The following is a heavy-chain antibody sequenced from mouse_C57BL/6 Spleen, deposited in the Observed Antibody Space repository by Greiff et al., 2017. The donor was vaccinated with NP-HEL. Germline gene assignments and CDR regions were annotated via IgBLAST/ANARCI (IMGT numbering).Heavy chain of an antibody. Sequence: QVQLQQPGAELVKPGASVKLSCKASGYTFTSYWMHWVKQRPGQGLEWIGMIHPNSGSTNYNEKFKSKATLTVDNSSSTAYMQLSSLTSEDSAVYYCARLGTVRSYYFDYWGQGTTLTVSS. J-gene: IGHJ2*01. CDR3: ARLGTVRSYYFDY. V-gene: IGHV1-64*01. D-gene: IGHD1-1*01. CDR2: IHPNSGST. CDR1: GYTFTSYW.